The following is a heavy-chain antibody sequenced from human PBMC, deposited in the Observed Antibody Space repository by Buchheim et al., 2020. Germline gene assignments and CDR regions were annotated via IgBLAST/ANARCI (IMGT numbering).Heavy chain of an antibody. Sequence: QVQLVQSGAEVKKPGASVKVSCTASGYTFSSYGISWVRQAPGQGLEWMGWISGYNGNTNYAQNLQGRVTMTTDTTTDRAYMDRRSLRSDDTAGYYWARHNWKGPLDYWGQGTL. V-gene: IGHV1-18*01. CDR2: ISGYNGNT. CDR3: ARHNWKGPLDY. D-gene: IGHD1-1*01. CDR1: GYTFSSYG. J-gene: IGHJ4*02.